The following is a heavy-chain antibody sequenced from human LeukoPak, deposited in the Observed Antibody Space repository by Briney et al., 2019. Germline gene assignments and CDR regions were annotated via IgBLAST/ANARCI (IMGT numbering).Heavy chain of an antibody. Sequence: GGSLRLSCAASGFTFSSSDMDWVRHAPGKGLEWVASISSSSSLIYYTDSVKGRFTISRDNAKNSLYLQMNSLRAEDTAVYFCAKEGRSTTPGYWGQGTLVTVSS. CDR2: ISSSSSLI. J-gene: IGHJ4*02. CDR3: AKEGRSTTPGY. V-gene: IGHV3-21*01. D-gene: IGHD6-13*01. CDR1: GFTFSSSD.